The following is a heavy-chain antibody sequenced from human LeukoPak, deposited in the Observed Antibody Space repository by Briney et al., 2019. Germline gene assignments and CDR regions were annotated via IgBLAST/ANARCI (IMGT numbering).Heavy chain of an antibody. CDR3: TRVSIHGYSDY. V-gene: IGHV4-59*01. Sequence: PSETLSLTCTVSGGSISSYYWSWIRQPPGKGLEWIGYISYSGSTNYNPSLKSRVSISVDMSKSQFSLKLNSVTAADTAVYYCTRVSIHGYSDYWGQGTLVTVSS. D-gene: IGHD3-16*02. CDR1: GGSISSYY. CDR2: ISYSGST. J-gene: IGHJ4*02.